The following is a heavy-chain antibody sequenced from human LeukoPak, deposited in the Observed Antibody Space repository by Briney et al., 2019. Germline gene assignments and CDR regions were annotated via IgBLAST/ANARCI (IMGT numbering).Heavy chain of an antibody. CDR2: IIPIFGTA. CDR1: GGTFSSYA. Sequence: PRASVKVSCKASGGTFSSYAISWVRQAPGQGLEWMGGIIPIFGTANYAQKFQGRVTITTDESTSTAYMELSSLRSEDTAVYYCARARVRYYDFWSGLNYYMDVWGKGTTVTVSS. V-gene: IGHV1-69*05. CDR3: ARARVRYYDFWSGLNYYMDV. J-gene: IGHJ6*03. D-gene: IGHD3-3*01.